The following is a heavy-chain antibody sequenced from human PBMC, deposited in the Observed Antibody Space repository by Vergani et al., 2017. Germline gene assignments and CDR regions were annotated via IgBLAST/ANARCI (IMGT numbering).Heavy chain of an antibody. Sequence: EVQLLESGGSLKQPGGSVRLSCAASGFTFSTYAMHWVRQAPGKGLEWVSALTGGGGSTYYADSFKGSFIISRDNSRDTLYLQRNSLRPEDTATYYCVKDAGSYENFFDSWGQGTLVTVSS. CDR3: VKDAGSYENFFDS. V-gene: IGHV3-23*01. CDR2: LTGGGGST. D-gene: IGHD1-26*01. CDR1: GFTFSTYA. J-gene: IGHJ4*02.